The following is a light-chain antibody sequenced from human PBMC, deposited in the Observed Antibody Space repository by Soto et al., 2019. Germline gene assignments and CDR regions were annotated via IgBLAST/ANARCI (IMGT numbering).Light chain of an antibody. CDR1: SSDVGGYNY. Sequence: QSALTQPASVSGSPGQSITISCTGTSSDVGGYNYVSWYQHHPGKAPKLMIYDVSNRPSGVSNRFSGSKSDNTASLTISGLQAEDEAHYYCTSYTSSSTVVFGGGTQLTVL. CDR3: TSYTSSSTVV. V-gene: IGLV2-14*03. CDR2: DVS. J-gene: IGLJ2*01.